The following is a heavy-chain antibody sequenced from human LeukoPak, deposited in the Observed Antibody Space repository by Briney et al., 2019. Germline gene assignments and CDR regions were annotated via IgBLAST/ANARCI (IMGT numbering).Heavy chain of an antibody. CDR1: GYTFTGYY. D-gene: IGHD5-24*01. CDR2: INPNSGST. V-gene: IGHV1-2*02. Sequence: ASVKVSCKASGYTFTGYYMHWVRQAPGQGLEWMGWINPNSGSTNYAQKFQGRVTMTSDTSINTAYMELSRLISDDTAVYYCAGDGYNSRRFFDYWGQGTLVTVSS. J-gene: IGHJ4*02. CDR3: AGDGYNSRRFFDY.